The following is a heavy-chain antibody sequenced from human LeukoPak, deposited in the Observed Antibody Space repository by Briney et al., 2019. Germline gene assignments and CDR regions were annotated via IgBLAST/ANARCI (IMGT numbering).Heavy chain of an antibody. CDR1: GYTFTSYG. Sequence: ASVKVSCKASGYTFTSYGISWVRQAPGQGLEWMGWISAYNGNTNYAQRLQGRVTMTTDTSTSTVYMELRSLRSDDTDVYYSARDQRYCYGSPLFDYWGHGTLVTVSS. CDR2: ISAYNGNT. J-gene: IGHJ4*01. D-gene: IGHD5-18*01. V-gene: IGHV1-18*04. CDR3: ARDQRYCYGSPLFDY.